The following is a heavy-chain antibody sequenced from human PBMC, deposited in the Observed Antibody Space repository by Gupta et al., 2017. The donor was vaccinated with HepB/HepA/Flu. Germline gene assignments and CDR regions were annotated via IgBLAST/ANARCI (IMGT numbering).Heavy chain of an antibody. D-gene: IGHD1-1*01. CDR2: INWKGGST. CDR1: GFTFYDYG. V-gene: IGHV3-20*04. Sequence: EVQLVESGGGVVRPGGSLRLSCAASGFTFYDYGMSCVRQAPGKGLEWVSGINWKGGSTGYADSVKGRFTISRDNAKNSLYLQMNSLRAEDTALYYCARVGSDTTGTLWGAFDIWGQGTMVTGSS. J-gene: IGHJ3*02. CDR3: ARVGSDTTGTLWGAFDI.